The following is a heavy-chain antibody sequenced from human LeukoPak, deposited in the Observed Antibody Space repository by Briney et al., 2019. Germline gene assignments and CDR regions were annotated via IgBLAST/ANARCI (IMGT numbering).Heavy chain of an antibody. CDR2: IYYSGST. CDR1: GGSISSSSYY. CDR3: AREITGTTEQTDY. Sequence: SETLSLTCTVSGGSISSSSYYWGWIRQPPGKGLEWIVSIYYSGSTYYNPSLKSRVTISVDTSKNQFSLKLSSVTAADTAVYYCAREITGTTEQTDYWGQGTLVTVSS. J-gene: IGHJ4*02. D-gene: IGHD1-20*01. V-gene: IGHV4-39*07.